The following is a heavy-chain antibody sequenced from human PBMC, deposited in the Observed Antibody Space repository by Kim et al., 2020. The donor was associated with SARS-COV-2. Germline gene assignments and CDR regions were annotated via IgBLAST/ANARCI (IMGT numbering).Heavy chain of an antibody. D-gene: IGHD2-15*01. V-gene: IGHV5-51*01. CDR1: GYSFTSYW. CDR3: ARHMTHRDLCSGGSCYYYYYGMDV. Sequence: GESLKISCKGSGYSFTSYWIGWVRQMPGKGLEWMGIIYPGDSDTRYSPSFQGQVTISADKSISTAYLQWSSLKASDTAMYYCARHMTHRDLCSGGSCYYYYYGMDVWGQGTTVTVSS. J-gene: IGHJ6*02. CDR2: IYPGDSDT.